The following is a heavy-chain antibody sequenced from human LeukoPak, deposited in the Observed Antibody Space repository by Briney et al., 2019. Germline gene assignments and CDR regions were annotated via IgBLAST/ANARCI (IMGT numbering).Heavy chain of an antibody. CDR3: AREGHNGRISSKNFDY. V-gene: IGHV1-2*02. CDR2: INPDSGGT. CDR1: GYTFTGYY. J-gene: IGHJ4*02. D-gene: IGHD1-26*01. Sequence: ASVKVSCKASGYTFTGYYMHWVRQAPAPGLEWMGWINPDSGGTSYAQRFQGRVSMTRDTSITTAYMELSRLTSGDTAVYYCAREGHNGRISSKNFDYWGQGTLVTVSS.